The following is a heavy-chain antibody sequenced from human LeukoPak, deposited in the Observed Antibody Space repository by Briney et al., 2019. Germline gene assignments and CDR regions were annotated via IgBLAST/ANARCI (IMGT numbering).Heavy chain of an antibody. V-gene: IGHV4-38-2*02. Sequence: PSETLSLTCTVSGYSISSGYYWGWIRQPPGKGLEWIGSIYHSGSTYYNPSLKSRVTISVDTSKNQFSLKLSSVTAADTAVYYCAIGRDGYNDAFDIWGQGTMVTVSS. J-gene: IGHJ3*02. CDR1: GYSISSGYY. CDR2: IYHSGST. CDR3: AIGRDGYNDAFDI. D-gene: IGHD5-24*01.